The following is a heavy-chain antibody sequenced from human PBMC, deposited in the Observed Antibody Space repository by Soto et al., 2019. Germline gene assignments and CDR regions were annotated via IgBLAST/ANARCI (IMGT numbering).Heavy chain of an antibody. D-gene: IGHD6-13*01. CDR1: GFTSSSYW. CDR2: IKQDGSEK. V-gene: IGHV3-7*01. CDR3: ARDSSSRGWSNTVSYHYGMDV. J-gene: IGHJ6*01. Sequence: GSVTLSCAASGFTSSSYWMISVPQAPGNRPEGVDKIKQDGSEKYYVDSVKGTFTISRDNVKNLLYLEMNSLRAEDTAVYYCARDSSSRGWSNTVSYHYGMDVWGQGTTVTVSS.